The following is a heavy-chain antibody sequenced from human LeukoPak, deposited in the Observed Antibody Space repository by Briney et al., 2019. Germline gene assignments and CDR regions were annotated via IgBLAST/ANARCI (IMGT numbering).Heavy chain of an antibody. D-gene: IGHD6-6*01. V-gene: IGHV1-18*01. CDR1: GYTFTSYG. Sequence: ASVKVSCKASGYTFTSYGISWVRQAPGQGPEWMGWISAYNGDTNYAQKLQGRVTMTTDTSTSTAYMELRSLRSDATAVYYCARVRQIGYSSSSRAYYYYYGMDVWGQGTTVTVSS. CDR2: ISAYNGDT. CDR3: ARVRQIGYSSSSRAYYYYYGMDV. J-gene: IGHJ6*02.